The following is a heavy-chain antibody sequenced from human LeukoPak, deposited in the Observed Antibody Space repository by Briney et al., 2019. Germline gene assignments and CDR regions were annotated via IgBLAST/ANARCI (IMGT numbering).Heavy chain of an antibody. V-gene: IGHV2-5*01. CDR1: GFSLSTSGVG. D-gene: IGHD1-1*01. Sequence: SGPTLVKPTQTLTLTCTFSGFSLSTSGVGVGWIRQPPGKALEWLALIYWNDDKRYSPSLESSLTISKDTSKKQVVLTMTNMDPVDTATYYCAHRSLTTGTFDYWGQGTLVTVSS. J-gene: IGHJ4*02. CDR2: IYWNDDK. CDR3: AHRSLTTGTFDY.